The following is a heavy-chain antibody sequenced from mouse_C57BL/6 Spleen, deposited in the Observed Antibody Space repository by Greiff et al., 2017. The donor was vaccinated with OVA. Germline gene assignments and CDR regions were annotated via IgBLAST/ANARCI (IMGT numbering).Heavy chain of an antibody. Sequence: VQLQESGAELVRPGASVTLSCKASGYTFTDYEMHWVKQTPVHGLEWIGAIDPETGGTAYNQKFKGKAILTADKSSSTAYMELRSLTSEDSAVYYCTRNWRFAYWGQGTLVTVSA. CDR3: TRNWRFAY. J-gene: IGHJ3*01. D-gene: IGHD4-1*01. V-gene: IGHV1-15*01. CDR2: IDPETGGT. CDR1: GYTFTDYE.